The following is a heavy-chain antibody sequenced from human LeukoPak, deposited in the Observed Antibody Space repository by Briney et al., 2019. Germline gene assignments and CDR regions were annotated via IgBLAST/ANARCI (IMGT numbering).Heavy chain of an antibody. Sequence: SETLSLTCAVYGGSFSGYYWSWIRQPPGKXXEWIGEINHSGNTNYNPSLKSRVTISVDTSKNQFSLKLSSVTAADTAVYYCVTEPGYCTGGRCYGGWFDPWGQGTLVTVSS. CDR3: VTEPGYCTGGRCYGGWFDP. J-gene: IGHJ5*02. V-gene: IGHV4-34*01. D-gene: IGHD2-15*01. CDR2: INHSGNT. CDR1: GGSFSGYY.